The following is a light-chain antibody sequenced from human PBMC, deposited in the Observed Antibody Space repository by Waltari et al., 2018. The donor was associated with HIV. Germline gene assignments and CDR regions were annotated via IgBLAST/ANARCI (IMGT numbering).Light chain of an antibody. V-gene: IGLV3-1*01. J-gene: IGLJ2*01. Sequence: SYDLTQPPSVSVSPGQTASITCSGDKLGDKYACWYQQKPGQSPSLVIFQDSKRPSGIPERFSGSNSGNTATRTISGTHAMDEADYYCQAWDSSTVVFGGGTKLTVL. CDR1: KLGDKY. CDR2: QDS. CDR3: QAWDSSTVV.